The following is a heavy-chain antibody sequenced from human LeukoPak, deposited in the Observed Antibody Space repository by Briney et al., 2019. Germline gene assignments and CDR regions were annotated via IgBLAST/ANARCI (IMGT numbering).Heavy chain of an antibody. CDR3: TTDKFGYGSGSYDY. Sequence: GGSLRLSCAASGFTFSNAWMSWVRQAPGKGLEWVGRIKSKTDGGTTDYAAPVKGRFTISRDDSKNTLYLQVNSLKTEDTAVYYCTTDKFGYGSGSYDYWGQGTLVTVSS. V-gene: IGHV3-15*01. CDR1: GFTFSNAW. D-gene: IGHD3-10*01. J-gene: IGHJ4*02. CDR2: IKSKTDGGTT.